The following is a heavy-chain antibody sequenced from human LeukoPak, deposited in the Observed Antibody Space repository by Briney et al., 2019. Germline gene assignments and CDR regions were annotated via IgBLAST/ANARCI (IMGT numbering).Heavy chain of an antibody. CDR3: ARTTEGGYTYGYFYYYYMDV. CDR1: GGSISSYY. D-gene: IGHD5-18*01. Sequence: PSETLSLTCTVSGGSISSYYWSWIRQPPGKGLEWIGYIYYSGSTNYNPSLKSRVTISVDTSKNQFSLRLTSVTAADTAVYYCARTTEGGYTYGYFYYYYMDVWGKGTTVTISS. V-gene: IGHV4-59*01. CDR2: IYYSGST. J-gene: IGHJ6*03.